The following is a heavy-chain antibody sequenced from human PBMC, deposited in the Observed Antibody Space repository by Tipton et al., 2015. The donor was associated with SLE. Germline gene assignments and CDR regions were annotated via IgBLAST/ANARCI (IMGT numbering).Heavy chain of an antibody. CDR2: IYYSGST. Sequence: LRLSCTVSGGSTSSSSYYWGWIRQPPGKGLEWIGSIYYSGSTYYNPSLKSRVTISVDTSKNQFSLKLSSVTAADTAVYYCARDPSRYSGSQSPFDYWGQGTLVTVSS. D-gene: IGHD1-26*01. CDR1: GGSTSSSSYY. V-gene: IGHV4-39*07. CDR3: ARDPSRYSGSQSPFDY. J-gene: IGHJ4*02.